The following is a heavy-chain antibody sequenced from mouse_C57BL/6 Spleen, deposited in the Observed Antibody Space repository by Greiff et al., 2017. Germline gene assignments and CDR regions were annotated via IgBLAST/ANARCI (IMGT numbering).Heavy chain of an antibody. J-gene: IGHJ2*01. D-gene: IGHD1-1*01. V-gene: IGHV5-6*02. CDR3: ARQDYGSGSSSFFDY. CDR1: GFTFSSYG. CDR2: ISSGGSYT. Sequence: DVMLVESGGDLVKPGGSLTLSCAASGFTFSSYGMSWVRQTPDKRLVWVATISSGGSYTYYPDSVKGRFSISRDNAKNTLYLQMSSLKSEDTAMYYCARQDYGSGSSSFFDYWGQGTTLTVFS.